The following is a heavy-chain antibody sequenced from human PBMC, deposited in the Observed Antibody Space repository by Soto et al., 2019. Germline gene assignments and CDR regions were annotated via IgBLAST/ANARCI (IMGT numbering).Heavy chain of an antibody. D-gene: IGHD2-15*01. CDR3: AAETPVVAATEIHYYGMDV. Sequence: SVKVSCKASGFTFTSSAVQWVRQARGQRLEWIGWIVVGSGNTNYAQKFQERVTITRDMSTSTAYMELSSLRSEDTAVYYCAAETPVVAATEIHYYGMDVWGQGTTVTVSS. CDR1: GFTFTSSA. V-gene: IGHV1-58*01. J-gene: IGHJ6*02. CDR2: IVVGSGNT.